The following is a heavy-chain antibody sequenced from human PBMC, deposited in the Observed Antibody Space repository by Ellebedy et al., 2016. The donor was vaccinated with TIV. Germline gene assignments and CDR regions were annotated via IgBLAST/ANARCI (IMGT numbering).Heavy chain of an antibody. CDR2: IYSSGGT. Sequence: GGSLRLSCAASGFTVSSNYMSGVRQAPGRGLEWVSTIYSSGGTYYAGSVKGRFTISRDNSKNTLYLQMNSLRAEDTAVYYCAGGISVAGTSLGFWGQGTLVTVSS. V-gene: IGHV3-53*01. CDR3: AGGISVAGTSLGF. J-gene: IGHJ4*02. D-gene: IGHD6-19*01. CDR1: GFTVSSNY.